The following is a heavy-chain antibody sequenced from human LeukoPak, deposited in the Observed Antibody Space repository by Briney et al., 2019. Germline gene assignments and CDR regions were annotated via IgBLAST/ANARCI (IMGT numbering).Heavy chain of an antibody. CDR1: GFPFSNSW. V-gene: IGHV3-7*03. CDR3: AGGNSIDV. Sequence: GGSLRLSCVVSGFPFSNSWMYWVRQAPGKGLEGVANIKKDGSGISYVDSVKGRFIISRDNAMNSLYLQMTSLRVEDTAVYFCAGGNSIDVWGKGPAVTVSS. J-gene: IGHJ6*04. CDR2: IKKDGSGI. D-gene: IGHD3-16*01.